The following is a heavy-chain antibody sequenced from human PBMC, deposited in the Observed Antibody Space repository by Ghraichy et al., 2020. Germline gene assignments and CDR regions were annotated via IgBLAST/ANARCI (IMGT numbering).Heavy chain of an antibody. J-gene: IGHJ4*02. Sequence: GGSLRLSCAASGFTFSSYSMNWVRQAPGKGLEWVASISYNSRFIYVADSVKGRFTISRDNAKNSLFLQMNSLRAEDTAMYYCARDLTDSITCFLHWGQGTLVTVSS. CDR1: GFTFSSYS. V-gene: IGHV3-21*01. CDR3: ARDLTDSITCFLH. D-gene: IGHD2-2*01. CDR2: ISYNSRFI.